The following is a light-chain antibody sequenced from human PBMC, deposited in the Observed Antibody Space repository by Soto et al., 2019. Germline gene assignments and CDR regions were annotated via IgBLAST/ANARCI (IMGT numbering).Light chain of an antibody. J-gene: IGKJ1*01. CDR2: WAS. Sequence: EIAMTQSPDSLAVSLGERATINCKSSQTVLYNSINKNSIAWYQQKPGQPPKLLIYWASTRESGVPDRFSGSGSGTDFTLTISSLQAEDAATYYCQHYYDTEWTFGQGTKVEI. CDR3: QHYYDTEWT. V-gene: IGKV4-1*01. CDR1: QTVLYNSINKNS.